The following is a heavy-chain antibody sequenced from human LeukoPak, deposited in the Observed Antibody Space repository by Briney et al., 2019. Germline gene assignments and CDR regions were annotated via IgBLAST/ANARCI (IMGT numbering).Heavy chain of an antibody. CDR3: ERLPPDHSGSDY. Sequence: GESLKISCKTSGYSFTSYWIGWVRQMPGKGLEWMGIIYPGDSDIRYSPAFQGQVTISADRSIRAAYLQWSSLKASDTAMYYCERLPPDHSGSDYWGQGTQVSISS. D-gene: IGHD1-26*01. J-gene: IGHJ4*02. V-gene: IGHV5-51*01. CDR2: IYPGDSDI. CDR1: GYSFTSYW.